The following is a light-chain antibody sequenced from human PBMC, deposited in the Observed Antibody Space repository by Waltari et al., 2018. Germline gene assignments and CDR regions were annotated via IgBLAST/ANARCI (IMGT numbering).Light chain of an antibody. CDR2: DAS. CDR3: QQRSNWPPRGT. V-gene: IGKV3-11*01. CDR1: QSVSSY. J-gene: IGKJ1*01. Sequence: EIVLTQSPATLSLYPGERATLSCRASQSVSSYLAWYQQKPGQAPRLLIYDASNRATGIPARFSGSGSGTDFTLTISSREPEDFAVYYLQQRSNWPPRGTFGQGTKVEIK.